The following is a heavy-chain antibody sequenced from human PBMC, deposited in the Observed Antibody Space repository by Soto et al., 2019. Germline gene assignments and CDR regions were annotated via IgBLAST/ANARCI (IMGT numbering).Heavy chain of an antibody. Sequence: PSETLSLTCTVSGGSISSNYWSWIRQPPGTGLEWIGYIYYRGSTNYNPSLKSRVTISVDTSKNQFSLKLSSVTAADTAVYYCARVTDTYYYGSGSLAPIYYFDYWGQGTLVTVS. CDR2: IYYRGST. J-gene: IGHJ4*02. CDR1: GGSISSNY. V-gene: IGHV4-59*01. CDR3: ARVTDTYYYGSGSLAPIYYFDY. D-gene: IGHD3-10*01.